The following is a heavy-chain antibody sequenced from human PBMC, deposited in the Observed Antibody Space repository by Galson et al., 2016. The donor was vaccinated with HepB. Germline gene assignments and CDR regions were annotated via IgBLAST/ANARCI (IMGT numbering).Heavy chain of an antibody. V-gene: IGHV3-66*01. CDR3: ARDSLGADYFDS. CDR1: GGSLSTRNW. Sequence: ETLSLTCAVSGGSLSTRNWWSWIRQTPGKGLEWVAVMYSGGDSYYAESVQGRFSISRDISMNTVFFEMNRLKVEDTAIYYCARDSLGADYFDSWGQGTLVTVS. D-gene: IGHD1-26*01. CDR2: MYSGGDS. J-gene: IGHJ4*02.